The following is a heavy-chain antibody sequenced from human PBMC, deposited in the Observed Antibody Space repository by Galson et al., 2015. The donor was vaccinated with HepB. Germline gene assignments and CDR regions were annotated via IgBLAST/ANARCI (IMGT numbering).Heavy chain of an antibody. CDR1: GGSISSYY. J-gene: IGHJ2*01. CDR2: IYYSGST. D-gene: IGHD3-16*02. CDR3: ARAQGLRLGELSFVWYFDL. Sequence: SETLSLTCTVSGGSISSYYWSWIRQPPGKGLEWIGYIYYSGSTNYNPSLKSRVTISVDTSKNQFSLKLSSVTAADTAVYYCARAQGLRLGELSFVWYFDLWGRGTLVTVSS. V-gene: IGHV4-59*01.